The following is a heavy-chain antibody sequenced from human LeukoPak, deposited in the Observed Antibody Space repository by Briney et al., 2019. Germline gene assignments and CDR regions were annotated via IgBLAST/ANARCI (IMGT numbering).Heavy chain of an antibody. CDR1: GGSISSSSYY. V-gene: IGHV4-39*07. CDR2: IYYSGST. Sequence: SETLSLTCTVSGGSISSSSYYWGWIRQPPGKGLEWIGSIYYSGSTYHNPSLKSRVTISLDTSKNQFSLKLTSVTAADTAVYYCARSPWGRFDYWGQGTLVTVSS. J-gene: IGHJ4*02. D-gene: IGHD3-16*01. CDR3: ARSPWGRFDY.